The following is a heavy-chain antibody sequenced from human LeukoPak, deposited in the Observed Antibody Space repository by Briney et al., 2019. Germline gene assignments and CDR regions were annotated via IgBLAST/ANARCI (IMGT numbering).Heavy chain of an antibody. Sequence: GGSLRLSCAASGFTFSTYWMSWVRQAPGKGLEWVANIKEDGSEKYYMDSVKGRFTISRENAKNSLYLQMKSLRAEDTAVYYCARDKGIAAAGQDYWGQGTLVTVSS. V-gene: IGHV3-7*01. CDR2: IKEDGSEK. CDR1: GFTFSTYW. J-gene: IGHJ4*02. D-gene: IGHD6-13*01. CDR3: ARDKGIAAAGQDY.